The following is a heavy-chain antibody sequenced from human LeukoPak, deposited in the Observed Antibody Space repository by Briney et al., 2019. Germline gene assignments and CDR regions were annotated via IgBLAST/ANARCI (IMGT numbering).Heavy chain of an antibody. J-gene: IGHJ6*03. CDR1: GGSISSYY. D-gene: IGHD1-1*01. CDR2: IYTSGST. CDR3: ARVTGGNWNYYYYFMDV. V-gene: IGHV4-4*07. Sequence: SETLSLTCTVSGGSISSYYWSWIRQPAGKGLEWIGRIYTSGSTNYNPSFKSRVTMSVDTSKNQFSLKLSSVTAADTAVYYCARVTGGNWNYYYYFMDVWGKGTTVTVSS.